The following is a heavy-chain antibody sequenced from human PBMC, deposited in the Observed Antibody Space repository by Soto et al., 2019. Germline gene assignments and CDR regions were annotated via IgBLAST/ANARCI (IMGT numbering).Heavy chain of an antibody. CDR2: INHSGST. CDR3: ARDLYFDIVLVPAAPYYFDH. Sequence: SETLSLTCAVYGGSFSGYYWTWIRQPPGTGLEWIGEINHSGSTNYNPSLKSRVTISVDTSKNQFSLKLTSVTAEDTAVYYCARDLYFDIVLVPAAPYYFDHWGQGTLVTVSS. J-gene: IGHJ4*02. V-gene: IGHV4-34*01. CDR1: GGSFSGYY. D-gene: IGHD2-2*01.